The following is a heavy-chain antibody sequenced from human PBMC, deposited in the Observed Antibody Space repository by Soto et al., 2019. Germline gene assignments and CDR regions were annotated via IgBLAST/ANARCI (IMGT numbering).Heavy chain of an antibody. CDR2: IYHTGKT. Sequence: SETLSLTCTVSGDAIYIGGYYWTWIRQHPGKGLEWIGYIYHTGKTYYNPSLESRVTMSVDTSKNQFSLKLASVTAADTAVYYCARDGSSTASWIDPWGQATLVTV. CDR1: GDAIYIGGYY. V-gene: IGHV4-31*03. D-gene: IGHD2-2*01. CDR3: ARDGSSTASWIDP. J-gene: IGHJ5*02.